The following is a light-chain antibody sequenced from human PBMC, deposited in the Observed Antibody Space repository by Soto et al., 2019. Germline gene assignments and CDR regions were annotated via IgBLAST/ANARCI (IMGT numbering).Light chain of an antibody. V-gene: IGKV1-5*01. CDR3: QQYHSYCT. CDR1: QSISTW. J-gene: IGKJ1*01. Sequence: DIEMTYSPATLSESLGDRVTITCRASQSISTWLAWYQQKPGKAPRLLIYDASSVESGVPARFSGSGSGTALTLTIRRPQPDDFATYHRQQYHSYCTFGQGTKVDIK. CDR2: DAS.